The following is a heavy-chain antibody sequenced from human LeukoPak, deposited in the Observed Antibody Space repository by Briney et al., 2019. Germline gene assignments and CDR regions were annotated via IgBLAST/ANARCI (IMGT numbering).Heavy chain of an antibody. D-gene: IGHD3-10*01. CDR2: IYYSGST. J-gene: IGHJ4*02. CDR3: ARDQGYYGYNPFDY. Sequence: SQTLSLTCTVSGGSTSSGDYYWSWIRQPPGKGLEWIGYIYYSGSTYYNPSLKSRVTISVDTSKNQFSLKLSSVTAADTAVYYCARDQGYYGYNPFDYWGQGTLVTVSS. V-gene: IGHV4-30-4*01. CDR1: GGSTSSGDYY.